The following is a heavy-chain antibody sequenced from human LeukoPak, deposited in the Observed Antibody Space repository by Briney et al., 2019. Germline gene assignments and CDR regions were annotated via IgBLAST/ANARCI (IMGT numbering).Heavy chain of an antibody. J-gene: IGHJ4*02. V-gene: IGHV3-30*18. Sequence: GGSQRLSCAASGFTFSSYGMHWVRQAPGKGLEWVAVISYDGSNKYYADSVKGRFTISRDNSKNTLYLQMNSLRAEDTAVYYCAKDLEGGWSFDYWGQGTLVTVSS. CDR3: AKDLEGGWSFDY. CDR1: GFTFSSYG. CDR2: ISYDGSNK. D-gene: IGHD6-19*01.